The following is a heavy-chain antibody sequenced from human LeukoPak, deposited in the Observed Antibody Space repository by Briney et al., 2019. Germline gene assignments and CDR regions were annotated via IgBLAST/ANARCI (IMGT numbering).Heavy chain of an antibody. V-gene: IGHV4-34*01. J-gene: IGHJ4*02. Sequence: SETLSLTCAVYGGSFSGYYWSWIRQPPGKGLEWIGEINHSGSTNYNPSLKSRVTISVDTSKNQFSLKLSSVTAADTAVYYCASRPPLRFFEWSNGDRGQGTLVTVSS. CDR1: GGSFSGYY. CDR2: INHSGST. CDR3: ASRPPLRFFEWSNGD. D-gene: IGHD3-3*01.